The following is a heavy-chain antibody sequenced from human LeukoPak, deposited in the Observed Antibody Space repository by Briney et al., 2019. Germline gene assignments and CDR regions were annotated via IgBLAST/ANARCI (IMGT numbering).Heavy chain of an antibody. Sequence: SETLSLTCTVSGGSISSYYWSWIRQPPGKGLEWIGYIYYSGSTYYNPSLKSRVTISVDTSKNQFSLKLSSVTAADTAVYYCARSYSSSWYAYYFDYWGQGTLVTVSS. V-gene: IGHV4-59*01. J-gene: IGHJ4*02. CDR2: IYYSGST. CDR3: ARSYSSSWYAYYFDY. CDR1: GGSISSYY. D-gene: IGHD6-13*01.